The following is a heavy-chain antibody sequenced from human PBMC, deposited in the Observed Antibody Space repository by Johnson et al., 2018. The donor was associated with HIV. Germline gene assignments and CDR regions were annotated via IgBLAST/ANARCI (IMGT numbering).Heavy chain of an antibody. CDR1: GFTVTSHY. D-gene: IGHD1-14*01. Sequence: VQLVESGGGLVQPGGSLRLSCAASGFTVTSHYMSWVRQAPGMGLEWVSVIYPGGNTYYANSVKDRFTISRDISKNTLYLEMNIMRAEDTAVYYCARGRSGILILDDAFDIWGQGSMVTVSS. J-gene: IGHJ3*02. V-gene: IGHV3-66*01. CDR3: ARGRSGILILDDAFDI. CDR2: IYPGGNT.